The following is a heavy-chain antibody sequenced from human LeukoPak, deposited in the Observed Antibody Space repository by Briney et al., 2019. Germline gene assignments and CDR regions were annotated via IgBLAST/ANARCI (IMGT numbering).Heavy chain of an antibody. Sequence: ASVKVSCKASGYTFTSYGISWVRQAPGQGLEWMGWISAYNGNTNYAQKLQGRVTMTTDTSTSTAYMELRSLRSDDTAVYYCARDPNPHSSGWYGVFDYWGQGTLVTVSS. D-gene: IGHD6-19*01. V-gene: IGHV1-18*01. CDR2: ISAYNGNT. CDR3: ARDPNPHSSGWYGVFDY. J-gene: IGHJ4*02. CDR1: GYTFTSYG.